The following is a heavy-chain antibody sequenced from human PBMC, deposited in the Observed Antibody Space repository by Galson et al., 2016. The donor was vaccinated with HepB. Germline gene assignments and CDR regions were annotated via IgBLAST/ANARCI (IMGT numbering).Heavy chain of an antibody. CDR1: GYRFIDYG. J-gene: IGHJ6*04. CDR3: AREIYYDFWSGWADV. V-gene: IGHV1-18*01. CDR2: ISVKDGKT. D-gene: IGHD3-3*01. Sequence: SVKVSCKASGYRFIDYGISWVRQAPGQGLEWMGWISVKDGKTDYAQNYQGRVTMTTDTSTTTAYMELRSLRSDDTAVYYCAREIYYDFWSGWADVWGTGTMVTVSS.